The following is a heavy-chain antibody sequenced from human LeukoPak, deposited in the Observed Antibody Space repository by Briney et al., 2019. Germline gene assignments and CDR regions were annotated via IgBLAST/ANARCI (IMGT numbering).Heavy chain of an antibody. J-gene: IGHJ4*02. D-gene: IGHD5-18*01. V-gene: IGHV1-46*01. CDR3: ARVIVHSYGLSYFDY. Sequence: ASVKVSCKASGYTFTSYYMHWVRQAPGQGLEWMGIINPSGGSTSYAQKFQGRVTMTRDTSTSTVYMELSSLRSEDTAVYYCARVIVHSYGLSYFDYWGQGTLVTVSS. CDR2: INPSGGST. CDR1: GYTFTSYY.